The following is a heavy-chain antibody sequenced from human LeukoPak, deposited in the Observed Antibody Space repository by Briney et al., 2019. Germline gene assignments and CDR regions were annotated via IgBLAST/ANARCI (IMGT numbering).Heavy chain of an antibody. D-gene: IGHD3-10*01. J-gene: IGHJ5*02. V-gene: IGHV1-8*01. CDR1: GYTFTSYD. CDR2: MDPNSGNS. CDR3: ARRRGGSGTTLIT. Sequence: GASVKVSCKASGYTFTSYDINWVRQATGQGLEWMGWMDPNSGNSAYAQKFQGRVTTTRDTSISTAYMDLSSLRSDDTAVYYCARRRGGSGTTLITWGQGTLVTASS.